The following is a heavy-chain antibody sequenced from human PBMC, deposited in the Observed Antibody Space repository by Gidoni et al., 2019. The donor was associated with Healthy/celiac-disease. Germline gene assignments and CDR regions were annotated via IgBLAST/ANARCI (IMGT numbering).Heavy chain of an antibody. Sequence: EVQLVESGGGLVQPGGSLSLSCAASGFTFSSYDMLWVRQAPGKGLEWVSAIGTAGDTYFPGSVKGGFTIYRENAKNSLYLKMNSLRAGDTAVYYCARDYYDRGDAFDIWGQGTMVTVSS. V-gene: IGHV3-13*01. CDR3: ARDYYDRGDAFDI. CDR2: IGTAGDT. CDR1: GFTFSSYD. D-gene: IGHD3-22*01. J-gene: IGHJ3*02.